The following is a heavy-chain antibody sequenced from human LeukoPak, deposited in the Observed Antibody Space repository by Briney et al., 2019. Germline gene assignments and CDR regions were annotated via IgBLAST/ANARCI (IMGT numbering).Heavy chain of an antibody. D-gene: IGHD6-19*01. CDR3: AKEDSGSSGWYEGFDY. CDR2: ISYDGSNK. CDR1: GFTFSSYG. J-gene: IGHJ4*02. V-gene: IGHV3-30*18. Sequence: GGSLRLSCAASGFTFSSYGMHWVRQAPGKGLEWVAVISYDGSNKYYADSVKGRFTISRDNSKNTLYLQMNSLRAEDTAVYYCAKEDSGSSGWYEGFDYWGQGALVTVSS.